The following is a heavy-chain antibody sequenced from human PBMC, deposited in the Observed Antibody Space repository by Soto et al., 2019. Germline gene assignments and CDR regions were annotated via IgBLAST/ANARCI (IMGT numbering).Heavy chain of an antibody. D-gene: IGHD4-17*01. V-gene: IGHV4-59*01. Sequence: SETLSLTCAVSGGSISDYFWNWIRQPPGKGLEWIGSIHYSGTTNYNPSLRSRVAISVGTSKNQFSLKLFSVTAADTAVYYCAREDYRGGSLYEYCGLDVWGQGTTVTVSS. CDR3: AREDYRGGSLYEYCGLDV. CDR1: GGSISDYF. CDR2: IHYSGTT. J-gene: IGHJ6*02.